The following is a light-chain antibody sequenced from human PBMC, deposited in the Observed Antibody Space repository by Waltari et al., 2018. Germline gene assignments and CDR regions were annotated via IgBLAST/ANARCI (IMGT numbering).Light chain of an antibody. Sequence: EIVLTQSPPTLSVSPGATATLSCRASQSVSSNLAWYQQKPGQAPRLLIYGASTRATGIPARFSGSGSGTEFTLTISSLQSEDFAVYYCQQYNNWPPYTFGQGTKLEIK. V-gene: IGKV3-15*01. CDR3: QQYNNWPPYT. J-gene: IGKJ2*01. CDR1: QSVSSN. CDR2: GAS.